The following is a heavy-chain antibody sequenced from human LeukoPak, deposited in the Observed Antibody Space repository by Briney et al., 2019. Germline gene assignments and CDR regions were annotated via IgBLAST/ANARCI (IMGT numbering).Heavy chain of an antibody. D-gene: IGHD6-13*01. CDR1: GYTFTSYA. V-gene: IGHV1-2*02. Sequence: GASVKVSCKASGYTFTSYAMNWVRQAPGQGLEWMGWINPNSGGTNYAQKFQGRVTMTRDTSISTAYMELSRLRSDDTAVYYCARSFLTIAAASGDYWGQGTLVTVSS. CDR2: INPNSGGT. CDR3: ARSFLTIAAASGDY. J-gene: IGHJ4*02.